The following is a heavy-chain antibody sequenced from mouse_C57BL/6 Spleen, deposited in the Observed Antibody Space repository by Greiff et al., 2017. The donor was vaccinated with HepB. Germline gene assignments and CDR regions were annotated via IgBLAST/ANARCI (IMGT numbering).Heavy chain of an antibody. CDR3: TREGSYYSNYFDY. D-gene: IGHD2-5*01. CDR1: GYTFTDYE. Sequence: VQLQQSGAELVRPGASVTLSCKASGYTFTDYEMHWVKQTPVHGLEWIGAIDPETGGTAYNQKFKGKAILTADKSSSTAYMELRSLTSEDSAVYYCTREGSYYSNYFDYWGQGTTLTVSS. CDR2: IDPETGGT. J-gene: IGHJ2*01. V-gene: IGHV1-15*01.